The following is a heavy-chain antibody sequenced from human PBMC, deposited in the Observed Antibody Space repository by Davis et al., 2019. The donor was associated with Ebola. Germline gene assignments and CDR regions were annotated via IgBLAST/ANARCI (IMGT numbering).Heavy chain of an antibody. CDR3: ETSSSSGGDY. CDR2: IRSKANSYAT. CDR1: GFTFSSYA. J-gene: IGHJ4*02. D-gene: IGHD6-6*01. Sequence: GGSLRLSCSASGFTFSSYAMHWVRQASGKGLEWVVRIRSKANSYATAYAASVKGRFTISRDDSKNTAYLQMNSLKTEDTAVYYCETSSSSGGDYWGQGTLVTVSS. V-gene: IGHV3-73*01.